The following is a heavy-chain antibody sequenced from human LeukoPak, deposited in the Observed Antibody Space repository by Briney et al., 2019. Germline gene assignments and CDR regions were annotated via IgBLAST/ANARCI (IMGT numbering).Heavy chain of an antibody. V-gene: IGHV4-4*07. Sequence: TSETLSLTCTVSGGSISSYYWSWIRQPAGKGLEWIGRIYTSGSTNYNPSLKSRVTISVDKSKNQFSLKLSSVTAADTAVYYCARAGSIAAAADWGQGTLVTVSS. CDR2: IYTSGST. CDR3: ARAGSIAAAAD. D-gene: IGHD6-13*01. CDR1: GGSISSYY. J-gene: IGHJ4*02.